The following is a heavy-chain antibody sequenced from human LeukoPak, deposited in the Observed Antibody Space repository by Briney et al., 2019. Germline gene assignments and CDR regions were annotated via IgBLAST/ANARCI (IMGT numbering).Heavy chain of an antibody. CDR3: ARRLVGDTYMVSE. CDR1: SGSMSIYC. Sequence: SETLSLTCSVSSGSMSIYCWSWIRQTAGKGLEWIGRTFTSGSTTYNPSLKSRVTMSVDTSRNQFSLELTSVTAADTAVYYCARRLVGDTYMVSEWGQGTLVTVSS. D-gene: IGHD5-18*01. J-gene: IGHJ4*02. CDR2: TFTSGST. V-gene: IGHV4-4*07.